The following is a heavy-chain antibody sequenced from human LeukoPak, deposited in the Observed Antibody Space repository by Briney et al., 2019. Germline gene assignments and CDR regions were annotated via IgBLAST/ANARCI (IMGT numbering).Heavy chain of an antibody. CDR2: ISSDSGTR. V-gene: IGHV3-48*01. CDR3: ARAAQPGFDP. Sequence: GGSLRLSCGASGLTFSTYSMNWVRQAPGKGLEWVSYISSDSGTRYYADSVKGRFTISRDNAKNSLYLQMNSLRAEDTAVYYCARAAQPGFDPWGQGTLVTVSS. D-gene: IGHD1-14*01. CDR1: GLTFSTYS. J-gene: IGHJ5*02.